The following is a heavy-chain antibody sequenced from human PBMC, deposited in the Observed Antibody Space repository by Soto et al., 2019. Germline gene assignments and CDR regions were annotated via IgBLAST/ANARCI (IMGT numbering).Heavy chain of an antibody. CDR1: GYSFTGYW. CDR3: ARRIRAFDI. D-gene: IGHD3-10*01. Sequence: EVQLVQSGAEVKKPGESLKISCKGSGYSFTGYWDAWVRQMPGKGLEWMGIIHPGDSDTRYSPSFQGRVTISVDKSTSTAYLQWSSLRASDTATYYCARRIRAFDIWGQGTMVTVSS. V-gene: IGHV5-51*01. CDR2: IHPGDSDT. J-gene: IGHJ3*02.